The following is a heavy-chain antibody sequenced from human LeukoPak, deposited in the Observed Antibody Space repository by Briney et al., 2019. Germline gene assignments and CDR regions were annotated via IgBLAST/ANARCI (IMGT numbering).Heavy chain of an antibody. D-gene: IGHD6-19*01. CDR2: INHSGST. CDR1: GVSFSGYY. V-gene: IGHV4-34*01. J-gene: IGHJ6*02. CDR3: ARGSRKYSSGWYGYYYGMDV. Sequence: SETLSLTCAVYGVSFSGYYWSWIRQPPGKGLEWIGEINHSGSTNYNPSLKSRVTISVDTSKNQFSLKLSSVTAADTAVYYCARGSRKYSSGWYGYYYGMDVWGQGTTVTVSS.